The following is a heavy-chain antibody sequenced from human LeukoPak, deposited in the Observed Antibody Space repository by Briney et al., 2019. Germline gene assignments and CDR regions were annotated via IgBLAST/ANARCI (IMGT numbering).Heavy chain of an antibody. J-gene: IGHJ4*02. D-gene: IGHD2-21*02. CDR3: ARESGGDWGYFDD. V-gene: IGHV3-23*01. Sequence: GGSLRLSCVASGFTFGNKAMSWVRQAPGMGLEWVTSTTQSGESSGYADSVKGRFTISRDNSKNTLFLQMDSLRVEDTAIYYCARESGGDWGYFDDWGQGTLVTVSS. CDR2: TTQSGESS. CDR1: GFTFGNKA.